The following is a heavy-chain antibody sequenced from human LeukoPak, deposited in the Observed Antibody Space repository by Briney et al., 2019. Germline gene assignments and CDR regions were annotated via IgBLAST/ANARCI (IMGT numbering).Heavy chain of an antibody. V-gene: IGHV1-46*01. CDR1: GYTFTNYY. D-gene: IGHD5-24*01. CDR3: ARDRLLGDGYNDYFDY. J-gene: IGHJ4*02. Sequence: ASVKVSCKSSGYTFTNYYIHWVRQAPGQGLEWMGVINPSGGTTSYAQKFLGRVTMTRDTFTSTVYMELSSLRSEDTAVYYCARDRLLGDGYNDYFDYWGQGTLVTVSS. CDR2: INPSGGTT.